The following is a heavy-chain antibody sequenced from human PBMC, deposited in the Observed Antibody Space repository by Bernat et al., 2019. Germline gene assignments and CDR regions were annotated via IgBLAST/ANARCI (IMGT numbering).Heavy chain of an antibody. V-gene: IGHV3-30*18. CDR1: GFTFSSYG. D-gene: IGHD3-22*01. CDR3: AKDLYYYDSSGYF. Sequence: QVQLVESGGGVVQPGRSLRLSCAASGFTFSSYGMHWVRQAPGKGLEWVAVISYDGSNKYYADSVKGRFTISRDNSKNTLYLQMNSLRAEDTAVYDCAKDLYYYDSSGYFWGQGTLVTVSS. CDR2: ISYDGSNK. J-gene: IGHJ4*02.